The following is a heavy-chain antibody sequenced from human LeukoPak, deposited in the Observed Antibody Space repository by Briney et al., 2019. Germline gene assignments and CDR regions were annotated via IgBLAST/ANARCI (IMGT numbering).Heavy chain of an antibody. D-gene: IGHD2-15*01. CDR1: GFTFSSYS. CDR3: ARDYCSGGSCIGY. V-gene: IGHV3-21*01. J-gene: IGHJ4*02. CDR2: ISSSSSYI. Sequence: GGSLRLSCAASGFTFSSYSMNWVRQAPGKGLEWVSSISSSSSYIYYADSVKGRFTISRDNAKNSLCLQMNSLRAEDTAVYYCARDYCSGGSCIGYWGQGTLVTVSS.